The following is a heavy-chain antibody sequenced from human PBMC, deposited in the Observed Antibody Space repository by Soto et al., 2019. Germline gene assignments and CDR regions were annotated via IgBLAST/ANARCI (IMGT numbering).Heavy chain of an antibody. CDR1: GGSFSGYY. CDR2: INHSGST. D-gene: IGHD3-16*02. CDR3: ARGFALLGELSLYFDY. Sequence: SETLSLTCAVYGGSFSGYYWSWIRRPPGKGLEWIGEINHSGSTNYNTSLKSRVTISVDTSKNQFSLKLSSVTAADTAVYYCARGFALLGELSLYFDYWGQGTLVTVSS. J-gene: IGHJ4*02. V-gene: IGHV4-34*01.